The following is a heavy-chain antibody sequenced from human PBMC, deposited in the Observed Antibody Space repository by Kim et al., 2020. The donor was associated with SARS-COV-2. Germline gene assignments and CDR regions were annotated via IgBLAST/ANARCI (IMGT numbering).Heavy chain of an antibody. Sequence: SETLSLTCTVSGGSISSSSYYWGWIRQPPGKGLEWIGSIYYSGSTYYNPSLKSRVTISVDTSKNQFSLKLSSVTAADTAVYYCARQGRREDYYDSSGYHRGGRDYYYGMDVWGQGTTVTVSS. V-gene: IGHV4-39*01. CDR3: ARQGRREDYYDSSGYHRGGRDYYYGMDV. CDR2: IYYSGST. D-gene: IGHD3-22*01. CDR1: GGSISSSSYY. J-gene: IGHJ6*02.